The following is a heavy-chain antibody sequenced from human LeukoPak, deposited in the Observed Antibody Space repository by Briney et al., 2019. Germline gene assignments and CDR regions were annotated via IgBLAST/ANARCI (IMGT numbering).Heavy chain of an antibody. CDR3: AKGAAAGNYFDY. Sequence: GGSLRLSRAASGFTFDDYAMHWVRQAPGKGLEWVSLISGDGGSTYYADSVKGRFTISRDNSKNSLYLQMNSLRTEDTALYYCAKGAAAGNYFDYWGQGTLVTVSS. V-gene: IGHV3-43*02. J-gene: IGHJ4*02. CDR2: ISGDGGST. D-gene: IGHD6-13*01. CDR1: GFTFDDYA.